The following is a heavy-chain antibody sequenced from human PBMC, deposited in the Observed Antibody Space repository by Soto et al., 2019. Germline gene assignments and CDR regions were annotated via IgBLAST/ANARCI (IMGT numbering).Heavy chain of an antibody. Sequence: QVQLVESGGGVVQPGTSLTLSCAAAGFIFSRDGMHWVRQSPGKGLEGVAVISYHGSDIYYADSVKGRFTISRDNSKNTVYLQMNSLRPEDTALDYCANPKGADIPFDSWGQGTLVTVSS. J-gene: IGHJ4*02. CDR2: ISYHGSDI. CDR3: ANPKGADIPFDS. CDR1: GFIFSRDG. V-gene: IGHV3-30*18. D-gene: IGHD3-9*01.